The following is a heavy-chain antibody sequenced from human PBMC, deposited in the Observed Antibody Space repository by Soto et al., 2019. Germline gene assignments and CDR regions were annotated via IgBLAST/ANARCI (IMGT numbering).Heavy chain of an antibody. CDR1: GYTFTSYG. Sequence: ASVKVSCKASGYTFTSYGITWVRQAPGQGLEWMGWISAYNGNTNYAQTLQDRVTMTTDTSTSTAYMQLRSLRSDDTAVYYCTRVARRYGSGSYYYYYGMDVWGQGTTVTVYS. J-gene: IGHJ6*02. V-gene: IGHV1-18*01. CDR2: ISAYNGNT. CDR3: TRVARRYGSGSYYYYYGMDV. D-gene: IGHD3-10*01.